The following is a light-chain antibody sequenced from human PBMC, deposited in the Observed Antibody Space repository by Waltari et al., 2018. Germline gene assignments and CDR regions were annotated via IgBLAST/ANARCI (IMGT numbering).Light chain of an antibody. V-gene: IGKV1-5*03. J-gene: IGKJ2*01. CDR2: KAS. Sequence: DIQMTQSPSTLSASVGDRVTITCRASQSISSWLAWYQQKPGKAPKLLIYKASSLESGVPSRFSGSGSGTEFTLTISSLQPDDFATYYCQQYNSYPYTFGQGPSWRSN. CDR3: QQYNSYPYT. CDR1: QSISSW.